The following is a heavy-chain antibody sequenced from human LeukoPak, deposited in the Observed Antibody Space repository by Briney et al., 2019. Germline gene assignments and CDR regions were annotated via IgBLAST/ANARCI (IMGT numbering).Heavy chain of an antibody. CDR2: ISSSGSTI. D-gene: IGHD2-21*02. Sequence: GGSLRLSCAASGFTFSSYEMNWVRQAPGKGLEWVSYISSSGSTIYYADSVKGRFTISRDNAKNSLYLQMNSLRAEDTAVYYCAGDCGGDCFFGYWGQGTLVTVSS. V-gene: IGHV3-48*03. J-gene: IGHJ4*02. CDR3: AGDCGGDCFFGY. CDR1: GFTFSSYE.